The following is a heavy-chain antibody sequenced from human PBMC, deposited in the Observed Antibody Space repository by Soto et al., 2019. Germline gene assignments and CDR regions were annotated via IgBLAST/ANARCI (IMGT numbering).Heavy chain of an antibody. Sequence: PSETLSLTCTVSGGSISSYYWSWIRQPPGKGLEWIGYIYYSGSTNYNPSLKSRVTISVDTSKNQFSLKLSSVTAADTAVYYCAGLYGSGSHMDVWSQGTTVTVSS. CDR3: AGLYGSGSHMDV. CDR2: IYYSGST. D-gene: IGHD3-10*01. J-gene: IGHJ6*02. CDR1: GGSISSYY. V-gene: IGHV4-59*08.